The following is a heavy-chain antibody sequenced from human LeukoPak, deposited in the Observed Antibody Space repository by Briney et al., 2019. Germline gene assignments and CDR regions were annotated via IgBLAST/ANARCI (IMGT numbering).Heavy chain of an antibody. CDR3: ARDVLGGTQFDY. CDR1: GGSISSSTYY. CDR2: IYYSGST. D-gene: IGHD1-26*01. J-gene: IGHJ4*02. Sequence: PSETLSLTCTVSGGSISSSTYYWGWIRQPPGKGLEWIGSIYYSGSTNYNPSLKSRVTISVDTSKNQFSLKLRSVTAADTAVYYCARDVLGGTQFDYWGQGTLVTVSS. V-gene: IGHV4-39*07.